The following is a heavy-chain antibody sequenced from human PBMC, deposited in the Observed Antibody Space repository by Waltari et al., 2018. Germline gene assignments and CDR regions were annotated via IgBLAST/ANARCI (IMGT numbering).Heavy chain of an antibody. CDR3: YLYSSGFELFDY. CDR2: IIPIFGTA. CDR1: GGTFSSYA. D-gene: IGHD6-19*01. J-gene: IGHJ4*02. V-gene: IGHV1-69*13. Sequence: QVQLVQSGAEVKKPGSSVKVSCKASGGTFSSYAISWVRQAPGQGLEWMGGIIPIFGTANYAQKFQGRVTITEDTSTDTAYMELSSLRSEDTAVYYCYLYSSGFELFDYWGQGTLVTVSS.